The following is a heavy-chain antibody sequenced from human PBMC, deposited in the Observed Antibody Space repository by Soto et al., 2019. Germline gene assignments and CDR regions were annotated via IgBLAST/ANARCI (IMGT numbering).Heavy chain of an antibody. CDR2: ISYDGSNK. V-gene: IGHV3-30*18. CDR3: AKLGGYSGYDYYDY. D-gene: IGHD5-12*01. J-gene: IGHJ4*02. CDR1: GFTFSSYG. Sequence: PGGSLRLSCAASGFTFSSYGMHWVRQAPGKGLEWVAVISYDGSNKYYADSVKGRFTISRDNSKNTLYLQMNSLRAEDTAVYYCAKLGGYSGYDYYDYWGQGTLVTVS.